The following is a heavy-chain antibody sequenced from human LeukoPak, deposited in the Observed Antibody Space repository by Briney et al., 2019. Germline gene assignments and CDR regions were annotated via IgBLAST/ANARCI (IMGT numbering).Heavy chain of an antibody. J-gene: IGHJ3*01. D-gene: IGHD3-3*01. CDR1: GDSGDYHK. Sequence: PSETLSLTCTVSGDSGDYHKWNWIRQPPGKGLEWLGYIYYSGSTNYNPALKSRVTISVDTSRNQFSLKLNSVTSADTAVYYCAREWSAFDFWGQGTMVTVSS. V-gene: IGHV4-59*02. CDR2: IYYSGST. CDR3: AREWSAFDF.